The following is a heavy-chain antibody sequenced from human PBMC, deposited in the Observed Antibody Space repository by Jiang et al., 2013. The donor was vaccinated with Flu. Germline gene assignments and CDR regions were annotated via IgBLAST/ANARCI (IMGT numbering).Heavy chain of an antibody. D-gene: IGHD3-10*01. CDR2: INAGNGNT. J-gene: IGHJ4*02. V-gene: IGHV1-3*01. CDR3: ARAPRYGSGSYADY. CDR1: GYTFTSYA. Sequence: GAEVKKPGASVKVSCKASGYTFTSYAMYWVRQAPGQRLEWMGWINAGNGNTKYSQKFQGRVTITRDTSASTAYMELSSLRSEDTAVYYCARAPRYGSGSYADYWGQGTLVTVSS.